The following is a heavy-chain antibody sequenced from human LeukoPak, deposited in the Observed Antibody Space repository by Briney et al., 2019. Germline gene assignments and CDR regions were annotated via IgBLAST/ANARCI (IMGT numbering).Heavy chain of an antibody. Sequence: SETLSLTCTVSGGSISSYYWSWIRQPAGKGLEWIGRIYTSGSTNYNPSLKSRVTMSVDTSKNQFSLKLSSATAADTAVYYCARAYYDSSGDPTIFDYWGQGTLVTVSS. J-gene: IGHJ4*02. D-gene: IGHD3-22*01. CDR2: IYTSGST. V-gene: IGHV4-4*07. CDR3: ARAYYDSSGDPTIFDY. CDR1: GGSISSYY.